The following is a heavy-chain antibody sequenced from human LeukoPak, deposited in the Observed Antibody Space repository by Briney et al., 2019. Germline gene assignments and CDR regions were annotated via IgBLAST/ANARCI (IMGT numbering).Heavy chain of an antibody. CDR2: IIPIVGTA. CDR1: GYTFTSYY. Sequence: SVKVSCKASGYTFTSYYMHWVRQAPGQGLEWMGGIIPIVGTANYAQKFQGRVTITADESTSTAYMELSSLRSEDTAVYYCARASSTSYYYYGMDVWAKGPRSPSP. V-gene: IGHV1-69*13. CDR3: ARASSTSYYYYGMDV. J-gene: IGHJ6*02. D-gene: IGHD2-2*01.